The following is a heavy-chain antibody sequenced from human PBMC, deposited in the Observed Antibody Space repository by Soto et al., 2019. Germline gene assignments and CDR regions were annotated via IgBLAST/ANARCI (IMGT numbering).Heavy chain of an antibody. Sequence: QVQLQESGPGLVKPSGTLSLTCAVSGDSITSSAWWSCVRQPPGKGLEWIGEIHLGGTTNYNPSLKSRVTISVDKSKNQSSLILNSVTAADTAIYYCARGDNWRFDLWGQGTLVTVSS. D-gene: IGHD1-20*01. J-gene: IGHJ4*02. CDR3: ARGDNWRFDL. CDR2: IHLGGTT. V-gene: IGHV4-4*02. CDR1: GDSITSSAW.